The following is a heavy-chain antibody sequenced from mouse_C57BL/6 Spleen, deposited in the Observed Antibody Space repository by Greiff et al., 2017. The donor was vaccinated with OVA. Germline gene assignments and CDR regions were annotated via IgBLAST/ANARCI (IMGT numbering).Heavy chain of an antibody. Sequence: QVTLKESGPGILQPSQTLSLACTFSGISLSTSGMGLSWLRKPSGKALEWLASIWNNDNYYNPSLKSRLTISKETSNYQVFLKLTSVDTADSATYYGAWRVNYYGSSYRDFYYAMDYWGQGTSVTVAA. CDR1: ISLSTSGMGL. V-gene: IGHV8-2*01. D-gene: IGHD1-1*01. J-gene: IGHJ4*01. CDR2: WNNDNY. CDR3: WRVNYYGSSYRDFYYAMDY.